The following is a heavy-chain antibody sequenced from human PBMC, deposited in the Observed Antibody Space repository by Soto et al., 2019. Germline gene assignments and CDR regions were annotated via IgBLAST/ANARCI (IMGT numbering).Heavy chain of an antibody. CDR1: GYTFTSYG. Sequence: AAVKVSCKASGYTFTSYGISWVRQAPGQGLEWMGWISAYNGNTNYAQKLQGRVTMTTDTSTSTAYMELRSLRSDDTAVYYCARDPGSFGVVTAPYGMDVWGQGTTVTVSS. CDR3: ARDPGSFGVVTAPYGMDV. D-gene: IGHD2-21*02. V-gene: IGHV1-18*04. CDR2: ISAYNGNT. J-gene: IGHJ6*02.